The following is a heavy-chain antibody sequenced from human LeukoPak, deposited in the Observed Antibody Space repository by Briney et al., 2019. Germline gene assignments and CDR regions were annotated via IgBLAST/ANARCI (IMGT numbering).Heavy chain of an antibody. D-gene: IGHD2-15*01. CDR3: ARVGQPYCSGGSCYQSFDY. J-gene: IGHJ4*02. CDR2: FDPEDGET. CDR1: GYTLTELS. V-gene: IGHV1-24*01. Sequence: ASVKVSCKVSGYTLTELSMHWVRQAPGKGLEWMGGFDPEDGETIYAQKFQGRVTITADESTSTAYMELSSLRSEDTAVYYCARVGQPYCSGGSCYQSFDYWGQGTLVTVSS.